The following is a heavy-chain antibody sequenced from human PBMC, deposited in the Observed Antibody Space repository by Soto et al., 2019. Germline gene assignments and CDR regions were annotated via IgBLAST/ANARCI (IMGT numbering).Heavy chain of an antibody. Sequence: EVQLVESGGGLVQPGRSLRLSCAASGFTFDDYAMHWVRQAPGKGLEWVSGISWISGSIGYADSVQGRFTISRDNAKNSLYLQMNSLRDDETAWYFCARDLGDIAATIEYPFDYWGQGTLVNVS. CDR2: ISWISGSI. J-gene: IGHJ4*02. CDR1: GFTFDDYA. D-gene: IGHD5-12*01. CDR3: ARDLGDIAATIEYPFDY. V-gene: IGHV3-9*01.